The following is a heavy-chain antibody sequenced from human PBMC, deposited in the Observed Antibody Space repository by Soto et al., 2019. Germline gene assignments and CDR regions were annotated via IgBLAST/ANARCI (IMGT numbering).Heavy chain of an antibody. CDR2: INAGNGNT. J-gene: IGHJ4*02. Sequence: ASVKVSCKASGYTFTSYAMHWVRQAPGQRLEWTGWINAGNGNTKYSQKFQGRVTITRDTSASTAYMELSSLRSEDTAVYYCAREGIMITFGGVIVKYFDYWGQGTLVTVSS. V-gene: IGHV1-3*01. CDR1: GYTFTSYA. D-gene: IGHD3-16*02. CDR3: AREGIMITFGGVIVKYFDY.